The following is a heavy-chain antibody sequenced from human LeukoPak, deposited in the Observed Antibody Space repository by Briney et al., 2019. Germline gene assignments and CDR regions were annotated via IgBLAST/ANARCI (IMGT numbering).Heavy chain of an antibody. CDR3: ARDPPRYDFWSGLYYYYYMDV. CDR1: GGSFSGYY. V-gene: IGHV4-34*01. CDR2: FNHSGST. J-gene: IGHJ6*03. Sequence: PSETLSLTCAVYGGSFSGYYWSWIRQPPGKGLEWIGEFNHSGSTNYNPSLKSRVTISVDTSKNQFSLKLSSVTAADTAVYYCARDPPRYDFWSGLYYYYYMDVWGKGTTVTVSS. D-gene: IGHD3-3*01.